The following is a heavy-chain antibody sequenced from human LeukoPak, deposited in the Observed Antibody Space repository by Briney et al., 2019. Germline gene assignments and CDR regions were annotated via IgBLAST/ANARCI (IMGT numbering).Heavy chain of an antibody. D-gene: IGHD3-16*02. Sequence: SETLSLTCTVSGGSVSSGSYYWSWIRQPAGKGLEWIGRVYTSGSTNYNPSLKSRVTISVDTSKNQFSLKLSSVTAADTAVYYCAKRGAWGSYRAFDYWGQGTLVTVSS. CDR2: VYTSGST. J-gene: IGHJ4*02. V-gene: IGHV4-61*02. CDR3: AKRGAWGSYRAFDY. CDR1: GGSVSSGSYY.